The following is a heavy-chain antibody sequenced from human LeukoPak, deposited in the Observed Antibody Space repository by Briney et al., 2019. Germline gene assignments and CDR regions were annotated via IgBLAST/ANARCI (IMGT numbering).Heavy chain of an antibody. V-gene: IGHV4-4*07. J-gene: IGHJ6*02. CDR2: IYTSGST. CDR3: ARDSSPDYGDYYDQVGMDV. D-gene: IGHD4-17*01. Sequence: SETLSLTCTVSGGSISSYYWSWIRQPAGKGLEWIGRIYTSGSTNYNPSLKSRVTMSVDTSKNQFSLKLSSVTAADTAVYYCARDSSPDYGDYYDQVGMDVWGQGTTVTVSS. CDR1: GGSISSYY.